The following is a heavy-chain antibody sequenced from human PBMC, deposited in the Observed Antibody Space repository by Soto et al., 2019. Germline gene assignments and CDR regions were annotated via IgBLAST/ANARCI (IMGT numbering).Heavy chain of an antibody. Sequence: GGSLRLSCAASGFTFNTYWMHWVRQAPGKGLVWVSRINSNGSTTTYADSVKGRFTISRDNAKNTLYLQMNSLRADDTAMYSCTRDGGGNFYHGMDVWGQGTTVTVSS. J-gene: IGHJ6*02. CDR3: TRDGGGNFYHGMDV. V-gene: IGHV3-74*01. D-gene: IGHD2-15*01. CDR2: INSNGSTT. CDR1: GFTFNTYW.